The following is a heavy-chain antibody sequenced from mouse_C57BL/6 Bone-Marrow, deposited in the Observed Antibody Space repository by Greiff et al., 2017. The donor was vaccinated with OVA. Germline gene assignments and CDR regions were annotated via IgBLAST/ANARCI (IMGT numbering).Heavy chain of an antibody. J-gene: IGHJ3*01. CDR3: ARGEKRFAY. CDR2: ISSGSSTI. Sequence: EVKLVESGGGLVKPGGSLKLSCAASGFTFSDYGMHWVRQAPEKGLEWVAYISSGSSTIYYADTVKGRFTISRDKAKNTLFLQMTSLRSEDTAMYYCARGEKRFAYWGQGTLVTVSA. CDR1: GFTFSDYG. V-gene: IGHV5-17*01.